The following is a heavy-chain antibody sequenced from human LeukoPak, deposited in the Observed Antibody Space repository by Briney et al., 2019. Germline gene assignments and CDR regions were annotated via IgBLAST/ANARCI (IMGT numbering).Heavy chain of an antibody. J-gene: IGHJ5*02. V-gene: IGHV4-38-2*02. CDR2: IYHSGST. Sequence: SETLSLTCTVSGYSISSGYYWGWIRQPPGKGLEWIGSIYHSGSTYYNPSLKSRVTISVDTSKNQFSLKLSSVTAADTAVYYCARYSSGWYTWGQGTLVTVSS. CDR1: GYSISSGYY. D-gene: IGHD6-19*01. CDR3: ARYSSGWYT.